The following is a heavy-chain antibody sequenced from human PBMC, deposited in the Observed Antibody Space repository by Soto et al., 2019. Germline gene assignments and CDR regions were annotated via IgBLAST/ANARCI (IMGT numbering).Heavy chain of an antibody. CDR2: IWYDGSNK. CDR3: ARDQGHYDFWSGYYWGPDYYYYGMDV. V-gene: IGHV3-33*01. J-gene: IGHJ6*02. CDR1: GFTFVDHG. D-gene: IGHD3-3*01. Sequence: RPPRAAFGFTFVDHGMHRVRQETGKGLEWVAVIWYDGSNKYYADSVKGRFTISRDNSKNTLYLQMNSLRAEDTAVYYCARDQGHYDFWSGYYWGPDYYYYGMDVWGQGTTVTVSS.